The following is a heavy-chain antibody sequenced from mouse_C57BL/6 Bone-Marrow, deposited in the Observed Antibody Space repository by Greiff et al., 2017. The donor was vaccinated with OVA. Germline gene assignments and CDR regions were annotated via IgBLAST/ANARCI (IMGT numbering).Heavy chain of an antibody. Sequence: EVKLMESGEGLVKPGGSLKLSCAASGFTFSSYAMSWVRQTPEKRLEWVAYISSGGDYIYYADTVKGRFTISRDNARNTLYLQMSSLKSEDTAMYYCTREGDYYGSRPYWYFDVWGTGTTVTVSS. CDR1: GFTFSSYA. V-gene: IGHV5-9-1*02. D-gene: IGHD1-1*01. CDR2: ISSGGDYI. CDR3: TREGDYYGSRPYWYFDV. J-gene: IGHJ1*03.